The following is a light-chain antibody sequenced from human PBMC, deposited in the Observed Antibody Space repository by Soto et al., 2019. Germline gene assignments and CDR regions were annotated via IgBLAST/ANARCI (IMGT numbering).Light chain of an antibody. J-gene: IGKJ1*01. CDR2: DAS. V-gene: IGKV3-11*01. CDR1: QSVSSY. CDR3: QQRSNSPPT. Sequence: DIVLTQSPATLSLSPGERATLSCRASQSVSSYLAWYQQKPGQAPRLLIYDASTRDTGIPARFSGSGSGTDFTLTITRLAPEDFAVYYCQQRSNSPPTFGQGTKVEIK.